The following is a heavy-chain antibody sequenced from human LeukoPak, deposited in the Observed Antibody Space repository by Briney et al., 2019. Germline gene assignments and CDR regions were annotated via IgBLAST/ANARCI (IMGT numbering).Heavy chain of an antibody. CDR3: ARGGGLDV. D-gene: IGHD3-16*01. CDR2: INSGSTYT. Sequence: PGGSLRLSCAASGFTFSSYMMNWVRQAPGKGLEWVSSINSGSTYTYYTESVKGRFTVSRDNAKNSLYLQMSNLRAEDTAVYFCARGGGLDVWGQGATVTVSS. CDR1: GFTFSSYM. V-gene: IGHV3-21*04. J-gene: IGHJ6*02.